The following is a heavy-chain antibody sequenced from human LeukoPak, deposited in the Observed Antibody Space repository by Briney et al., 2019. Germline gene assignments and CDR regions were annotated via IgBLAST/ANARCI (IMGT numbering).Heavy chain of an antibody. D-gene: IGHD3-16*01. CDR1: GGSISNHF. Sequence: SETLSLTCTVSGGSISNHFWSWIRQPAGKGLEWIGRIYDNESTNYNPSPRSRVTMSVDTSNNQFSLKLSSVTAADTAVYYCASMSIGGNWFDPWGQGTLVTVSS. J-gene: IGHJ5*02. CDR3: ASMSIGGNWFDP. V-gene: IGHV4-4*07. CDR2: IYDNEST.